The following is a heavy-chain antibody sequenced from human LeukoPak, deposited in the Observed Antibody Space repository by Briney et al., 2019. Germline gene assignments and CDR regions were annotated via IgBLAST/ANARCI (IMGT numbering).Heavy chain of an antibody. CDR3: ARAGIVVVPAAIPHFDY. D-gene: IGHD2-2*01. J-gene: IGHJ4*02. Sequence: PSETLSLTCTVSGGSISSYYWSWIRQPPGKGLEWIGYIYYSGSTNYNPSLKSRVTISVDTSKNQFSLKLSSVTAADTAVYYCARAGIVVVPAAIPHFDYWGQGTLVTVSS. CDR1: GGSISSYY. V-gene: IGHV4-59*01. CDR2: IYYSGST.